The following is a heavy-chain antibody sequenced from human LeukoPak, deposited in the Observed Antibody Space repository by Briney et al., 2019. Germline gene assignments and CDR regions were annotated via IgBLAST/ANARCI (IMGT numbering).Heavy chain of an antibody. CDR2: ISSSSSYI. V-gene: IGHV3-21*01. J-gene: IGHJ4*02. Sequence: GGSLRLSCAASGFTFSSYAMSWVRQAPGKGLEWVSSISSSSSYIYYADSVKGRFTISRDNAKNSLYLQMNSLRAEDTAVYYCARIREIVVVPAALDYWGQGTLVTVSS. CDR3: ARIREIVVVPAALDY. CDR1: GFTFSSYA. D-gene: IGHD2-2*01.